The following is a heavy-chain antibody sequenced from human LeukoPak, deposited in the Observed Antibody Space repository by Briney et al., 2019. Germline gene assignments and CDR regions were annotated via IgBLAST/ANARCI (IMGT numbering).Heavy chain of an antibody. V-gene: IGHV1-8*01. Sequence: GASVKVSCKASGYTFTSYDINWVRQATGQGLEWMGWMNPSSGNTGYAQKFQGRVTMTRNTSISTAYMELSSLRSEDTAVYYCARGLEATRYFDWLLPTYYYYYMDVWGKGTTVTISS. CDR2: MNPSSGNT. CDR3: ARGLEATRYFDWLLPTYYYYYMDV. D-gene: IGHD3-9*01. CDR1: GYTFTSYD. J-gene: IGHJ6*03.